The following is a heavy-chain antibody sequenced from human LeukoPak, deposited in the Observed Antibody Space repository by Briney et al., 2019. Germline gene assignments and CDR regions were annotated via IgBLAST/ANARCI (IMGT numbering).Heavy chain of an antibody. Sequence: PSETLSLTCTVSGGSITSYYWSCIRQPAGKGLEWIGRIHTSGITNYNPSLKSRVTMSVDTSKNQFSLKLSSVTAADTAVYYCARDSGTTGEVKFDPWGQGTLVTVSS. V-gene: IGHV4-4*07. D-gene: IGHD3-10*01. CDR2: IHTSGIT. CDR3: ARDSGTTGEVKFDP. J-gene: IGHJ5*02. CDR1: GGSITSYY.